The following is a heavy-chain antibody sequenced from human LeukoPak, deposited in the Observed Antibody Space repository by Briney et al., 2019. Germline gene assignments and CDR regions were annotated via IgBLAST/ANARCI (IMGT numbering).Heavy chain of an antibody. CDR3: AKDVTYYYDSGGYYSYFDC. J-gene: IGHJ4*02. CDR2: ISGSGGST. Sequence: GGSLRLSCAASGFTFSSYAMSWVRQAPGKGLEWVSAISGSGGSTYYADSVKGRFTISRDNSKNTLYLQMNSLRAEDTAVYYCAKDVTYYYDSGGYYSYFDCWGQGTLVTVSS. V-gene: IGHV3-23*01. CDR1: GFTFSSYA. D-gene: IGHD3-22*01.